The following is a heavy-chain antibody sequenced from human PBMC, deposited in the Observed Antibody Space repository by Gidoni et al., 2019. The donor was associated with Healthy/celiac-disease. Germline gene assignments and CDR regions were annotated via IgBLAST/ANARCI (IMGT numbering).Heavy chain of an antibody. J-gene: IGHJ4*02. CDR1: GGSISSYY. CDR2: IYYSGST. V-gene: IGHV4-59*01. CDR3: ARSGIRYSSGYWYYFDY. Sequence: QVQLQESGHGLVKPSETLSLTCTVSGGSISSYYWRWIRQPPGKGLEWIGYIYYSGSTNYNPSLKSRVTISVDTSKNQFSLKLSSVTAADTAVYYCARSGIRYSSGYWYYFDYWGQGTLVTVSS. D-gene: IGHD3-22*01.